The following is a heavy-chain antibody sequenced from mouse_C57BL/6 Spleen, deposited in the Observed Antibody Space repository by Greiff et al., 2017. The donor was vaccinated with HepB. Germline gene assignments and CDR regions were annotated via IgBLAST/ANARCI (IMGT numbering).Heavy chain of an antibody. Sequence: QVQLKQPGAELVKPGASVKLSCKASGYTFTSYWMQWVKQRPGQGLEWIGEIDPSDSYTNYNQKFKGKATLTVDTSSSTAYMQLSSLTSEDSAVYYCARDQGFDYWGQGTTLTVSS. J-gene: IGHJ2*01. CDR2: IDPSDSYT. V-gene: IGHV1-50*01. CDR3: ARDQGFDY. CDR1: GYTFTSYW.